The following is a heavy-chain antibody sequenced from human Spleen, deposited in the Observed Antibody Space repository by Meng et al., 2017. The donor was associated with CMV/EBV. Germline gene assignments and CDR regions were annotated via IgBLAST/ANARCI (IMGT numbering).Heavy chain of an antibody. D-gene: IGHD3-10*01. J-gene: IGHJ6*02. CDR1: GFTFSSYE. V-gene: IGHV3-48*03. CDR3: VREKGVLDYFHGMDV. CDR2: ISSSGSTI. Sequence: GESLKISCAASGFTFSSYEMNWVRQAPGKGLEWVSYISSSGSTIYYADSVKGRFTISRDNAKNTLYLQMNSLRDADTAVYYCVREKGVLDYFHGMDVWGQGTTVTVSS.